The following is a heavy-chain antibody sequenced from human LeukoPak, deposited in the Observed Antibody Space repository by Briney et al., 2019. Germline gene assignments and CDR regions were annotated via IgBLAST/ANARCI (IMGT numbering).Heavy chain of an antibody. V-gene: IGHV3-53*01. D-gene: IGHD6-19*01. CDR3: ARGQSSGWFYFDY. CDR1: GFTVSSNY. J-gene: IGHJ4*02. CDR2: IYSGGST. Sequence: GGSLRLSCAASGFTVSSNYMSWVRQAPGKGLEWVSVIYSGGSTYYADSVKGRFTISRDNSKNTLYLQMNSLRAEDTAVYYCARGQSSGWFYFDYWGQGTLVTVSP.